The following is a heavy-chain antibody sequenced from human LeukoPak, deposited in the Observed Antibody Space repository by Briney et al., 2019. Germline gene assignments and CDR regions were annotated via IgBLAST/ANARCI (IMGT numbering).Heavy chain of an antibody. J-gene: IGHJ4*01. CDR3: ASGRELELPWQ. CDR2: INHTGST. D-gene: IGHD1-7*01. V-gene: IGHV4-34*01. CDR1: GDSSNIYY. Sequence: PSKTLSLTCAVYGDSSNIYYWSWIRQSPGKGLEWIAEINHTGSTDYNPSLKSRVTISVDTSKNQFSLKLASVTAADTAVYYCASGRELELPWQWGHGTLVTVSS.